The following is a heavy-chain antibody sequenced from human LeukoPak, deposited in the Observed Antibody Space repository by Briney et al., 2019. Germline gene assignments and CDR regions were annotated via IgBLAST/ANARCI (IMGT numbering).Heavy chain of an antibody. CDR2: ISGSGGST. CDR1: GFTFSSYA. V-gene: IGHV3-23*01. D-gene: IGHD6-6*01. Sequence: QAGGSLRLSCAASGFTFSSYAMSWVRQAPGKGLEWVSAISGSGGSTYYADSVKGRFTISRDNPKNTLYLQMNSLRAEDTAVYYCAKSLGIAARRENYFDYWGQGTLVTVSS. J-gene: IGHJ4*02. CDR3: AKSLGIAARRENYFDY.